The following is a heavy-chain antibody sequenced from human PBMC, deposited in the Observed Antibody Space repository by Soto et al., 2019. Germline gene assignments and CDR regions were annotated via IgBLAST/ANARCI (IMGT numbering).Heavy chain of an antibody. D-gene: IGHD3-3*01. Sequence: ASVKVSCKASGYTFTSYYMHWVRQAPGQGLEWMGIINPSGGSTSYAQKFQGRVTMTRDTSTSTVYMELSSLRSEDTAVYYCARTPYYDFWSGYGPQRYFDYWGQGTLVTVS. V-gene: IGHV1-46*01. CDR1: GYTFTSYY. CDR3: ARTPYYDFWSGYGPQRYFDY. J-gene: IGHJ4*02. CDR2: INPSGGST.